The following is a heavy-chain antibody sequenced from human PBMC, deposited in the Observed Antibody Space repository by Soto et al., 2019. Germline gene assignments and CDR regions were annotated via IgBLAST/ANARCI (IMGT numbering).Heavy chain of an antibody. D-gene: IGHD4-17*01. CDR3: SRRTTVTNRFFDL. CDR1: GGSISSSSYY. V-gene: IGHV4-39*01. J-gene: IGHJ2*01. CDR2: IYYSGST. Sequence: QLQLQESGPGLVKPSETLSLTCTVSGGSISSSSYYWGLIRQPPGKGLEWIGSIYYSGSTYYNPSLKSRVTISVDTSKNQFSLKLSSVTAEDTAVYYCSRRTTVTNRFFDLWGRGTLVTVSS.